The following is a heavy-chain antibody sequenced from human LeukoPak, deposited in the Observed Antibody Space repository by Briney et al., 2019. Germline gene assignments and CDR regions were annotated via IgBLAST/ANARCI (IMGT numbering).Heavy chain of an antibody. D-gene: IGHD6-13*01. Sequence: PSETVSLTCSVSGGTISSYYWSWILQPPGKGLEWIGEINHSGSTNYNPSLKSRVTISVDTSKNRFSLKLSSVTAADTAVYYCARGRSREGGYSSSWYLLWGQGTLVTVSS. J-gene: IGHJ1*01. V-gene: IGHV4-34*01. CDR3: ARGRSREGGYSSSWYLL. CDR2: INHSGST. CDR1: GGTISSYY.